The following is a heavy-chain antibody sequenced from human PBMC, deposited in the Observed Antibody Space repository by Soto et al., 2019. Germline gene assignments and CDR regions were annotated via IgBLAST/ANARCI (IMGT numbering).Heavy chain of an antibody. Sequence: SETLSLTCTVSGAPLSTYYWSWIRQPAGERLEWIGRIHDTGRTNYNPSLKSRVTMSVDTSKNQFSLRVNSVTAADTAVYYSARESVSGTYRFDSWGQGTLVTVSS. CDR1: GAPLSTYY. CDR2: IHDTGRT. CDR3: ARESVSGTYRFDS. J-gene: IGHJ4*02. D-gene: IGHD3-16*02. V-gene: IGHV4-4*07.